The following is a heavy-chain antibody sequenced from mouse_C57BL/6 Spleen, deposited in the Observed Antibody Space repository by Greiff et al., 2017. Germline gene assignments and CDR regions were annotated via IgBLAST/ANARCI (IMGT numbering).Heavy chain of an antibody. CDR2: IWGVGST. CDR1: GFSLTSYG. D-gene: IGHD1-1*01. V-gene: IGHV2-6*01. Sequence: VMLVESGPGLVAPSQSLSITCPVSGFSLTSYGVDWVRQSPGQGLEWLGVIWGVGSTNYNSALKSRLSISKDNSKSQVFLKMNCLQTDDTAMYYCATSYYGSSRFAYWGQGTLVTVSA. CDR3: ATSYYGSSRFAY. J-gene: IGHJ3*01.